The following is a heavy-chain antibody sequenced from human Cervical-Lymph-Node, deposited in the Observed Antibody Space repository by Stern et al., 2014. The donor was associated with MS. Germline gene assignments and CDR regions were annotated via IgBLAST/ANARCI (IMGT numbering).Heavy chain of an antibody. CDR2: TSFDGREK. CDR3: ARGMRYDDSGYYFDN. J-gene: IGHJ4*02. D-gene: IGHD3-22*01. CDR1: GFTFSSYS. Sequence: VQLVESGGGVVHPPRPLRLSCATSGFTFSSYSLHWVRQAPGKGLEWVTPTSFDGREKFYADSVKGRFTISRDSSKNAVFVQMNSLRAEDTAVYYCARGMRYDDSGYYFDNWGRGTLITVSS. V-gene: IGHV3-30*01.